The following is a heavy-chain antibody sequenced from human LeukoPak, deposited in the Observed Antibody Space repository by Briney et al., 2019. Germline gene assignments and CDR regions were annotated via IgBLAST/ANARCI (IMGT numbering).Heavy chain of an antibody. D-gene: IGHD2-15*01. V-gene: IGHV1-69*05. CDR2: IIPIFGTA. CDR1: GGTFSSYA. CDR3: ARESGYCSGGSCYSYYYMDV. J-gene: IGHJ6*03. Sequence: GASVKVSCKASGGTFSSYAISWVRQAPGQGLEWMGGIIPIFGTANYAQKFQGRVTITTDESTSTAYMELSSLRSEDTAVYYCARESGYCSGGSCYSYYYMDVWGKGTTVTVSS.